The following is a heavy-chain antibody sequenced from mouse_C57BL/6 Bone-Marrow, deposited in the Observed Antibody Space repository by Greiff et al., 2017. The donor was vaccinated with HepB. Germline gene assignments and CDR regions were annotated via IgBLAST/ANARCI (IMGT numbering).Heavy chain of an antibody. CDR2: ISYDGSN. Sequence: EVKLVESGPGLVKPSQSLSLTCSVTGYSITSGYYWNWIRQFPGNKLEWMGYISYDGSNNYNPSLKNRISITRDTSKNQFFLKLNSVTTEDTATYYCARDHYEKGAYWGQGTLVTVSA. J-gene: IGHJ3*01. CDR3: ARDHYEKGAY. D-gene: IGHD2-4*01. CDR1: GYSITSGYY. V-gene: IGHV3-6*01.